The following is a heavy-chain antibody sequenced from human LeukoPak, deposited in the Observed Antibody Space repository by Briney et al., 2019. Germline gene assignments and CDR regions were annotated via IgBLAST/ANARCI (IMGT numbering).Heavy chain of an antibody. CDR1: GGTFSSYA. V-gene: IGHV1-69*01. CDR3: ARAHPVDTAMVRGRRYYFDY. CDR2: IIPIFGTA. Sequence: SVKVSRKASGGTFSSYAISWVRQAPGQGLEWMGGIIPIFGTANYAQKFQGRVTITADESTSTAYMELSSLRSEDTAVYYCARAHPVDTAMVRGRRYYFDYWGQGTLVTVSS. D-gene: IGHD5-18*01. J-gene: IGHJ4*02.